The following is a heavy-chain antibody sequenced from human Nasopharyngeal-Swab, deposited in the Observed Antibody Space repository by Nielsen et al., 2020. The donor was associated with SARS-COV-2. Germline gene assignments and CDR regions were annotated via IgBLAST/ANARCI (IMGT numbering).Heavy chain of an antibody. CDR3: ARGLDHFYYDMDV. V-gene: IGHV4-31*03. CDR1: RGSVSRGGYY. CDR2: IYYSGST. Sequence: SETLSLPCTVSRGSVSRGGYYWSWVRPHPGKGLEWIGYIYYSGSTYYNPSLKSRVTISIDTSKNQFSLNLSSVTAADTAVYYCARGLDHFYYDMDVWGQGTTVTVSS. J-gene: IGHJ6*02.